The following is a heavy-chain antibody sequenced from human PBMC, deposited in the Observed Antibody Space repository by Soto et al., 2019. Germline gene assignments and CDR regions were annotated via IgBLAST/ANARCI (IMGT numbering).Heavy chain of an antibody. Sequence: SQTLSLTCTVCGESSSSYYWSWIRKPPGKGLEWIGYIYYSGSANYNPSLKSRVTISVDTSKTQLSLKLSSVTPADTAVYSCARFRGGGDSYSDYWGQETLVTASS. CDR1: GESSSSYY. J-gene: IGHJ4*02. V-gene: IGHV4-59*01. CDR2: IYYSGSA. CDR3: ARFRGGGDSYSDY. D-gene: IGHD2-21*02.